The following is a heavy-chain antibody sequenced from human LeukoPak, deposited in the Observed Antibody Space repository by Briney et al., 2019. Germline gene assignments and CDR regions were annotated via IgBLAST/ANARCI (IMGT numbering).Heavy chain of an antibody. CDR1: GASISSHAW. J-gene: IGHJ4*02. D-gene: IGHD3-10*01. CDR3: ARRHPYYYGSGTYSRED. CDR2: IYHSGST. V-gene: IGHV4-4*02. Sequence: SETLSLTCAVSGASISSHAWWTWVRQPPRKGLEYVGEIYHSGSTIYNPSLSGRVTISVDKSNNQFSLKLTSVTAADTAIYFCARRHPYYYGSGTYSREDWGQGTLVTVSS.